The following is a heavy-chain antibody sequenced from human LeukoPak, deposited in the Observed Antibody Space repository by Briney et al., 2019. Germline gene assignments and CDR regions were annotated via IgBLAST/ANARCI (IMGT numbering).Heavy chain of an antibody. V-gene: IGHV4-59*01. CDR3: ARHYYDNSGYFDY. CDR1: GGPISSYY. CDR2: IFHSGST. Sequence: SETLSLTCTVSGGPISSYYWSWIRQPPGKGLEGIGYIFHSGSTNYKPSLKSRVSISVDTSNNQFSLKLTSVTAADTAVYYCARHYYDNSGYFDYWGQGTLVTVSS. J-gene: IGHJ4*02. D-gene: IGHD3-22*01.